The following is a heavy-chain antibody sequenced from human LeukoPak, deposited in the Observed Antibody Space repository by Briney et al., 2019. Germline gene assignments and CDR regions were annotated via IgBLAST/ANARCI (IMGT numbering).Heavy chain of an antibody. CDR1: GGSISSYY. J-gene: IGHJ5*02. D-gene: IGHD6-6*01. Sequence: PSETLSLTCTVSGGSISSYYWSWIRQPAGKGLEWIGRIYTSGSTNYNPSLKSRVTMSVDTSKNQFSLKLSSVTAADTAVYYCASGALPYSSLDCFDPWVHGKLV. CDR2: IYTSGST. CDR3: ASGALPYSSLDCFDP. V-gene: IGHV4-4*07.